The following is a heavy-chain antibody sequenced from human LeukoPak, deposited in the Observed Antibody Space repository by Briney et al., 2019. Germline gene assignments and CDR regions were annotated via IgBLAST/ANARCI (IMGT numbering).Heavy chain of an antibody. J-gene: IGHJ4*02. V-gene: IGHV3-53*05. CDR3: VKDSSSGSYFDY. Sequence: GGSLRLSCAASGFIVSSNYMSWVRQAPGKGLEWVSVIYSGGSTSYADSVKGRFTISRDNSRNTLHLQMSSLRVEDTAVYYCVKDSSSGSYFDYWGQGTLVTVSS. CDR1: GFIVSSNY. D-gene: IGHD3-10*01. CDR2: IYSGGST.